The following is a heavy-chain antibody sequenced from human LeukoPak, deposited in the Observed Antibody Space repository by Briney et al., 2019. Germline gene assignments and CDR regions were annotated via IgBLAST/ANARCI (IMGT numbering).Heavy chain of an antibody. CDR1: GGTFSSYA. CDR3: ARVRGGVSPAFDI. J-gene: IGHJ3*02. CDR2: IIPIFGTA. V-gene: IGHV1-69*05. D-gene: IGHD3-16*01. Sequence: GASVKVSCKASGGTFSSYAISWVRQAPGQGLEWMGGIIPIFGTANYAQKFQGRVTITRNTSISTAYMELSSLRSEDTAVYYCARVRGGVSPAFDIWGQGTMVTVSS.